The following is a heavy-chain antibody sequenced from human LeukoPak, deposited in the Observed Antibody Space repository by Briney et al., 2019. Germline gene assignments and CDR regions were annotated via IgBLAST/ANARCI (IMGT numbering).Heavy chain of an antibody. V-gene: IGHV3-23*01. CDR1: GFTFSSYA. Sequence: GGSLRLSCAASGFTFSSYAMSWVRQAPGKGLEWVSAISGSGGSTYYADSVKGRFTISRDNAANTLFLQMSSLRAEDTAVYYCAREKDHPGDPGPPYARGQGDLV. J-gene: IGHJ4*01. CDR3: AREKDHPGDPGPPYA. D-gene: IGHD2-21*01. CDR2: ISGSGGST.